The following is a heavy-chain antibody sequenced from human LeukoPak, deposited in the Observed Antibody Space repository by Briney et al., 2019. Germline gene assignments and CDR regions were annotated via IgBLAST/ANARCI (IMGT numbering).Heavy chain of an antibody. J-gene: IGHJ4*02. V-gene: IGHV1-69*06. Sequence: SVKVSCEASGGTFSSYAISWVRQAPGQGLEWMGGIIPIFGTANYAQKFQGRVTITADKSTSTAYMELSSLRSEDTAVYYCASLGGDIVATIDYWGQGTLVTVSS. D-gene: IGHD5-12*01. CDR1: GGTFSSYA. CDR3: ASLGGDIVATIDY. CDR2: IIPIFGTA.